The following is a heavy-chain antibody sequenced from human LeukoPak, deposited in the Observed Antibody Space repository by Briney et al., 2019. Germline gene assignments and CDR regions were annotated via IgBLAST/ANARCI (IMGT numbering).Heavy chain of an antibody. CDR1: GFTFSNYW. V-gene: IGHV3-7*01. J-gene: IGHJ5*02. CDR2: IKQDGSDK. D-gene: IGHD2-2*01. CDR3: ARGYCSITSCYPNWFDP. Sequence: GGSLRLSCAASGFTFSNYWMSWVRQAPGKGLEWVANIKQDGSDKYYVDSVKGRFTISRDNAKNSLYLQMNRLRAEDTAVYYCARGYCSITSCYPNWFDPWGQGTLVTVSS.